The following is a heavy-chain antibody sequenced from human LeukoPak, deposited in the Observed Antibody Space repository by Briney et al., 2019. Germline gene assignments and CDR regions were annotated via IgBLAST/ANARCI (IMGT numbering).Heavy chain of an antibody. V-gene: IGHV3-15*01. J-gene: IGHJ4*02. Sequence: PGGSPRLSCAASGFTFSNAWMSWVRQAPGKGLEWVGRIKSKTDGGTTDYAAPVKGRFTISRDDSKNTLYLQMNSLKTEDTAVYYCTTRYQLLSVDYWGQGTLVTVSS. D-gene: IGHD2-2*01. CDR3: TTRYQLLSVDY. CDR2: IKSKTDGGTT. CDR1: GFTFSNAW.